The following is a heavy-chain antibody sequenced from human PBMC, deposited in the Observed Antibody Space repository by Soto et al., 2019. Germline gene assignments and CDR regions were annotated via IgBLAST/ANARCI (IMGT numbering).Heavy chain of an antibody. V-gene: IGHV3-23*01. CDR2: VSVSGGTT. CDR3: AKGLYYDDSSGYRLFDY. Sequence: EVQLLESGGGLVKPGGSLRLSCAASGFMFNNYAMSWVRQAPGKGLEWVSTVSVSGGTTYYADSLKGRFTISRDNSKKTVYLQMNRLRADDTAIYYCAKGLYYDDSSGYRLFDYWGQGTLVTVSS. J-gene: IGHJ4*02. CDR1: GFMFNNYA. D-gene: IGHD3-22*01.